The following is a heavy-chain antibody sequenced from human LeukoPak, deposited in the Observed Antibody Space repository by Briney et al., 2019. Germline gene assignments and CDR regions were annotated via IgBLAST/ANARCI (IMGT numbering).Heavy chain of an antibody. D-gene: IGHD3-22*01. V-gene: IGHV4-38-2*01. CDR3: ARNFGSVGSGYYQMDAFDI. CDR2: IYYSGST. Sequence: PSETLSLTCGVSGYSISSGYHWGWIRQPPGKRLEWSVSIYYSGSTYYNPSLKSRVTMSVDTSKNQFSLKVNSVTAADTAVYYCARNFGSVGSGYYQMDAFDIWGQGTMVTVSS. CDR1: GYSISSGYH. J-gene: IGHJ3*02.